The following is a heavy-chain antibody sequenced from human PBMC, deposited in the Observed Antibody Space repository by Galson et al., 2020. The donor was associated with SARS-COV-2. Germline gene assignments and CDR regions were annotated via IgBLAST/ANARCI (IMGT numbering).Heavy chain of an antibody. CDR2: IYYSGST. Sequence: SETLSLTCSVSGGSITRGGTFWTWIRQHPGKGLAWIGYIYYSGSTHYNPSLKSRVTISVDTSKNQFSLNLNSVTAADTAVYYCAREGESASGANYFDPWGQGTLVTVSS. CDR3: AREGESASGANYFDP. CDR1: GGSITRGGTF. J-gene: IGHJ5*02. V-gene: IGHV4-31*03. D-gene: IGHD3-10*01.